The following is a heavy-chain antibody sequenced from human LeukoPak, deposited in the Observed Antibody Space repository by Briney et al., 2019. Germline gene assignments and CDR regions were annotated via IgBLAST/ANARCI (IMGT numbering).Heavy chain of an antibody. J-gene: IGHJ5*02. CDR1: VGSISSYY. CDR2: IYYSGDA. D-gene: IGHD3-10*01. Sequence: LETLSLTCTVSVGSISSYYWSWIRPPPRKGLEWIGYIYYSGDANYNPSLKSRVTISVPTSKNHLSLNLSSVTAAGTAVYYCASFRGSVWFGELILGAAWFDPWGQGTLVTVPS. V-gene: IGHV4-59*01. CDR3: ASFRGSVWFGELILGAAWFDP.